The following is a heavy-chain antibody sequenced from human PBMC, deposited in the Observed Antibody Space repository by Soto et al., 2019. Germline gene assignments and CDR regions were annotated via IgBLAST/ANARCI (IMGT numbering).Heavy chain of an antibody. CDR3: VRGDFNIAFDS. D-gene: IGHD2-21*01. Sequence: SSVKVSCKASGYTFSSYALHWVRQAPGQRLEWMGWVNTGNGNTKYSQKFQGRVTINRDTSATTAYMELSSLRYDDSALYYCVRGDFNIAFDSWGQGTQVTVSS. J-gene: IGHJ4*02. V-gene: IGHV1-3*04. CDR1: GYTFSSYA. CDR2: VNTGNGNT.